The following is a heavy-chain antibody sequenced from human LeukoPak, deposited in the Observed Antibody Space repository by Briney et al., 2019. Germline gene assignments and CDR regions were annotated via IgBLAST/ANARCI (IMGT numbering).Heavy chain of an antibody. V-gene: IGHV4-39*07. J-gene: IGHJ4*02. CDR2: IYYSGST. CDR1: GGSISSSSYY. CDR3: AGCSGWCDY. Sequence: SETLSLTCTVSGGSISSSSYYWGWIRQPPGKGLEWIGSIYYSGSTYYNPSLKSRVTISIDTSKNQFSLKLSSVTAADTAVSYCAGCSGWCDYWGQGTLVTVSS. D-gene: IGHD6-19*01.